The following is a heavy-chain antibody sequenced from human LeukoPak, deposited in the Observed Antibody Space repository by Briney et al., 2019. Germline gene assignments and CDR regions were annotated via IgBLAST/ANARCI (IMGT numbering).Heavy chain of an antibody. CDR1: GGTFSSYA. D-gene: IGHD3-9*01. CDR2: IIPLFRTA. CDR3: ATNYEILSGYPKNYYFHI. V-gene: IGHV1-69*06. J-gene: IGHJ3*02. Sequence: ASVKVSCKASGGTFSSYAISRVRQAPGQGPEWMGGIIPLFRTANYAQKFRGRVTITADKSTNTAFMELSSLRSEDTAMYYCATNYEILSGYPKNYYFHIWGQGTMVTVSS.